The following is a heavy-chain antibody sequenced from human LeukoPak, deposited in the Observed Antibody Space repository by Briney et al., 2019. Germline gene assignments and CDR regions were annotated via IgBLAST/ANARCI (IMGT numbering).Heavy chain of an antibody. V-gene: IGHV3-23*01. CDR1: GVTFSSYA. Sequence: GGSLRLSCAASGVTFSSYAMSWVRQAPGKGLEWVSAISGSGGSTYYADSVKGRFTISRDNSKNTLYLQMNSLRAEVTAVHYCATAKVAAGNTTIAAVGFDYWGQGTLVTVSS. D-gene: IGHD6-13*01. CDR2: ISGSGGST. J-gene: IGHJ4*02. CDR3: ATAKVAAGNTTIAAVGFDY.